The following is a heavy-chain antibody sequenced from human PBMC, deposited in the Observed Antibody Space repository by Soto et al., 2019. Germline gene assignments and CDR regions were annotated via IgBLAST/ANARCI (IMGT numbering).Heavy chain of an antibody. J-gene: IGHJ4*02. CDR2: ISSSGGST. CDR3: ATRAAAGTLHY. Sequence: GGSLRLSCAASGFTFSSYGMTWVRQAPGKGLEWVSAISSSGGSTYYADSVKGRFTISRDNSKNTLYVQMNSLRAEDTAVYYCATRAAAGTLHYWGQGTLVTVSS. D-gene: IGHD6-13*01. V-gene: IGHV3-23*01. CDR1: GFTFSSYG.